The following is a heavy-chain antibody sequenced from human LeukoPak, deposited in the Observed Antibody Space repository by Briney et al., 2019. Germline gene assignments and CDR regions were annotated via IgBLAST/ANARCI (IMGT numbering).Heavy chain of an antibody. D-gene: IGHD6-6*01. J-gene: IGHJ5*02. CDR1: GYTFTSYY. Sequence: ASVKVSCKASGYTFTSYYMHWVRQAPGQGLVWMGIINPSGGSTSYAQKFQGRVTMTRDTSTSTVYMELSSLRSEDTAVYYCARDRPPIAARPPPGKRWFDPWGQGTLVTVSS. V-gene: IGHV1-46*01. CDR3: ARDRPPIAARPPPGKRWFDP. CDR2: INPSGGST.